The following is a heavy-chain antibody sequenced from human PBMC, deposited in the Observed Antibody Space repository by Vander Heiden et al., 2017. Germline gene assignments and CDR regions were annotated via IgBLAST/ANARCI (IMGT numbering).Heavy chain of an antibody. J-gene: IGHJ4*02. Sequence: EVQLVESGGGLVQPVGSVRLSCAASGFTFSNYWMYWVRQAPGKGLVWVSRIKRDGSFTSYADSVKGRFTNSRDNAKNTLYLQMNSLRADDTAVYYCARSSGSYFDYWGQGILVTVSS. CDR1: GFTFSNYW. CDR2: IKRDGSFT. CDR3: ARSSGSYFDY. D-gene: IGHD3-10*01. V-gene: IGHV3-74*01.